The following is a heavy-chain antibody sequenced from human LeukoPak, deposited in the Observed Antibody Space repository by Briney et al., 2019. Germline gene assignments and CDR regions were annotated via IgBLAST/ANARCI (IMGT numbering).Heavy chain of an antibody. J-gene: IGHJ4*02. CDR1: GGIFDNYV. CDR3: ASGKGYGDLTY. CDR2: IMPIVAVT. D-gene: IGHD4-17*01. V-gene: IGHV1-69*04. Sequence: GASVKVSCKASGGIFDNYVITWVRQVPGQGFEWMGRIMPIVAVTNYAQKLQGRVTITVDKSTFTAYMELSGLSSEDTAVYYCASGKGYGDLTYWGQGTLVTVSS.